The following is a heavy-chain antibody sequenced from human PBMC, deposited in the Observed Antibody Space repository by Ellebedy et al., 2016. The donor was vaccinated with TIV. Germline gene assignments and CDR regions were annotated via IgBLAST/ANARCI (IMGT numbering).Heavy chain of an antibody. D-gene: IGHD2-2*01. CDR1: GYTFVSYG. CDR3: ARTSYCSSTSCEDYLDY. Sequence: ASVKVSCXASGYTFVSYGINWVRQAPGQGLEWMGWISVYNGNTNSAQKLQGRVTMSTDTSTSTAYMELRSLRSDDTAVYYCARTSYCSSTSCEDYLDYWGQGTLVTVSS. J-gene: IGHJ4*02. V-gene: IGHV1-18*01. CDR2: ISVYNGNT.